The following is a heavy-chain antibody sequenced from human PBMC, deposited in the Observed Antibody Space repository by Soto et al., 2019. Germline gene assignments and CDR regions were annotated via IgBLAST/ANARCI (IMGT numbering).Heavy chain of an antibody. Sequence: SETLSLTCTVSGGSISTYYWNWIRQPPWKGREWIASMYYSGSTNYNPSLKSRLTISVDTSKNQFSLKLSSVTAADTAVYYCARETSSGYSDYWGQGTLVTVSS. D-gene: IGHD3-22*01. CDR2: MYYSGST. J-gene: IGHJ4*02. CDR1: GGSISTYY. V-gene: IGHV4-59*01. CDR3: ARETSSGYSDY.